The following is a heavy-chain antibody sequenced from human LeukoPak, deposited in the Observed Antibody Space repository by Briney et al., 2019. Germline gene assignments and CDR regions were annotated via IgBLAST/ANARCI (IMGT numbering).Heavy chain of an antibody. V-gene: IGHV3-48*01. Sequence: GGSLRLSCAASGFTFSGYSMNWVRQAPGKGLEWVSYISSSSSPIYYADSVKGRFTISRDNAKNSLYLQMNSLRAEDTAVYYCARLAFGELYYFDYWGQGTLVTVSS. J-gene: IGHJ4*02. CDR2: ISSSSSPI. D-gene: IGHD3-10*01. CDR3: ARLAFGELYYFDY. CDR1: GFTFSGYS.